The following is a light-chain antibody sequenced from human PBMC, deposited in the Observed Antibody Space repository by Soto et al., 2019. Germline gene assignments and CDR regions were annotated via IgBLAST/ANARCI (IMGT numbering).Light chain of an antibody. V-gene: IGKV1-6*01. J-gene: IGKJ4*01. Sequence: AIPMTPFPSSLSASVGHRITITCRASQDIRSDLGWYQQRPGKAPKLLIYATFSLQSGVPSRFSGSGSGTDFTLTISSLQPEDFATYYCLQDYNYPLTFGGGTKVDIK. CDR2: ATF. CDR3: LQDYNYPLT. CDR1: QDIRSD.